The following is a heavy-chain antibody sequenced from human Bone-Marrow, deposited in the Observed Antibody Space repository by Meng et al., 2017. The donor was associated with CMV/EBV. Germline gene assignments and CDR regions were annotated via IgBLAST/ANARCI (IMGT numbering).Heavy chain of an antibody. D-gene: IGHD5-18*01. V-gene: IGHV4-59*01. CDR1: GGSISSYY. CDR3: ARDRGYSHGYWGEGFYFYYGMDV. CDR2: IYYSGST. Sequence: SETLSLTCTVSGGSISSYYWSWIRQPPGKGLEWIGYIYYSGSTNYNPSLKSRVTISVDTSKNQFSLKLISVTAADTAVYYCARDRGYSHGYWGEGFYFYYGMDVWGQGTMVTVSS. J-gene: IGHJ6*01.